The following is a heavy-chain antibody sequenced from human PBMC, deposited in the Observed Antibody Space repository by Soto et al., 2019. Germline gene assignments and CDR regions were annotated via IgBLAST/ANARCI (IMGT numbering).Heavy chain of an antibody. J-gene: IGHJ4*02. V-gene: IGHV3-11*01. D-gene: IGHD1-1*01. CDR3: ARLRLGTAEYFFDY. Sequence: GGSLRLSCAASGFTFSDFYMTWIRQAPGEGLQWLSYISLSGTAIHYADFVKGRFTISRDNARNSVSLQLNSLRADDTAVYYCARLRLGTAEYFFDYWGQGTLVTVSS. CDR1: GFTFSDFY. CDR2: ISLSGTAI.